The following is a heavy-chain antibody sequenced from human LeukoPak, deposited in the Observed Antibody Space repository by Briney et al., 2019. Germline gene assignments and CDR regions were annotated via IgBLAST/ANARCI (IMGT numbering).Heavy chain of an antibody. CDR3: ARGPYSSTWYYFEY. V-gene: IGHV3-33*01. J-gene: IGHJ4*02. CDR1: GFIFTSHG. CDR2: IWFDGSNQ. Sequence: GKSLRLSCAASGFIFTSHGMHWVRQAPGKGLEWVAVIWFDGSNQFYADSVEGRFTISRDNSKDTLYLQMNSLRAEDTAVYYCARGPYSSTWYYFEYWGQGTLVTVSS. D-gene: IGHD6-13*01.